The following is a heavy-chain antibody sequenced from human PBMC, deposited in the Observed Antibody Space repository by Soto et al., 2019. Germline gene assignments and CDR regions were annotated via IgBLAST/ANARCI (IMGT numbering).Heavy chain of an antibody. J-gene: IGHJ4*02. CDR2: INPSGGST. D-gene: IGHD6-13*01. V-gene: IGHV4-34*01. CDR3: ARGGRLAAAGRDY. Sequence: WLRQSPGQGLEWMGMINPSGGSTNYNPSLKSRVTISVDTSKNQFSLKLSSVAAADAAVYYCARGGRLAAAGRDYWGQGTLVTVSS.